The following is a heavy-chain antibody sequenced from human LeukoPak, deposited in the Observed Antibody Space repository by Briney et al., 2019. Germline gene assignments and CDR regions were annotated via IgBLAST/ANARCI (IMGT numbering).Heavy chain of an antibody. CDR1: GYSFTSYW. CDR3: ARGPPISNIVVVPAAISA. J-gene: IGHJ5*02. D-gene: IGHD2-2*01. Sequence: GESLKISCKGSGYSFTSYWIGWVRQMPGKGLEWMGIIYPGDSDTRYSPSFQGQVTISADKSISTAYLQWSSLKASDTAMYYCARGPPISNIVVVPAAISAWGQGTLVTVSS. CDR2: IYPGDSDT. V-gene: IGHV5-51*01.